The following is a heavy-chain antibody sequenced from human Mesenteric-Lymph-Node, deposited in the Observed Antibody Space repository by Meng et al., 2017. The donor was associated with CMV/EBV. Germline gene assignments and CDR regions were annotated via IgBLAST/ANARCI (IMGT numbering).Heavy chain of an antibody. CDR3: IKDISPGGLDH. V-gene: IGHV3-9*01. CDR1: GFTFDGFA. CDR2: LDFNTGRR. Sequence: SLKISCTASGFTFDGFAMHWLRQCPGRGLEWVSGLDFNTGRREYADSVKGRFTISRDDAENSLYLQMNSLRPEDTALYYYIKDISPGGLDHWGPGTLVTVSS. J-gene: IGHJ4*02. D-gene: IGHD3-16*01.